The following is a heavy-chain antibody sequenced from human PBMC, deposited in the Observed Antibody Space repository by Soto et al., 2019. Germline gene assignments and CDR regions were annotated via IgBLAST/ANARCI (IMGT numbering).Heavy chain of an antibody. V-gene: IGHV3-23*01. CDR2: ISGSGATT. J-gene: IGHJ4*02. Sequence: EVHLLESGGDLVQRGGSLRLSCAASGFIFSNYAMSWVRQAPGKGLEWVSAISGSGATTYYPDSVKGRFTISRDNSKNTLYLQMNSLRAEDTAVYYCTKWGIPRRYNIPKVDFDYWGQGSLATVSS. CDR1: GFIFSNYA. CDR3: TKWGIPRRYNIPKVDFDY. D-gene: IGHD1-1*01.